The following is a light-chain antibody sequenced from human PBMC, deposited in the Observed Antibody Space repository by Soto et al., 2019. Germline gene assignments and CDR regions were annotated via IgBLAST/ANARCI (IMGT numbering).Light chain of an antibody. CDR2: AVS. Sequence: DIQLTQSPSFLSASVGDRVTITCRASQGISSYLAWYQQKPGKAPQLLIYAVSTLQSGVPSRFRGSGSGTEFPRTISCLQTEDFATYYCQQLNTYPYTFGQGTKLEIK. V-gene: IGKV1-9*01. CDR1: QGISSY. J-gene: IGKJ2*01. CDR3: QQLNTYPYT.